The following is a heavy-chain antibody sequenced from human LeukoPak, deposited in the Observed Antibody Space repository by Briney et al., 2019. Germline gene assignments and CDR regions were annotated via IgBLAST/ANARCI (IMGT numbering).Heavy chain of an antibody. V-gene: IGHV4-59*04. J-gene: IGHJ5*02. CDR3: ARHWAVGDIAVVPFDP. CDR2: SYYSGNT. CDR1: GGSMSSYY. Sequence: SETLYLTCTVSGGSMSSYYWSCIRQPPGRGMGWIGNSYYSGNTYYNPSLKSRVTIAVDSSKNQFSLMLSSVTAADTAVYYCARHWAVGDIAVVPFDPWGQGTLVTVSS. D-gene: IGHD2-2*01.